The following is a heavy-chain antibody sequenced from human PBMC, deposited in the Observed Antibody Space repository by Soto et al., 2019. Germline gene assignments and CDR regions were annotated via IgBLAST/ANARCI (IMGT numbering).Heavy chain of an antibody. CDR3: ARENAERAGSC. J-gene: IGHJ4*02. CDR2: ISSSSSTI. V-gene: IGHV3-48*01. Sequence: GGSLRLSCAASGFTFSSYSMNWVRQAPGKGLEWVSYISSSSSTIYYADSVKGRFTISRDNAKNSLYLQMNSLRAEDTAVYYCARENAERAGSCWGQGTLVTVSS. CDR1: GFTFSSYS. D-gene: IGHD2-15*01.